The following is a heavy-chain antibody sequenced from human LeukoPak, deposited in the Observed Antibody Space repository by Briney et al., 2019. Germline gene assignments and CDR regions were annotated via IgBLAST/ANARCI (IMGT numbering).Heavy chain of an antibody. CDR3: SRQGGYYDSSGSVDY. CDR2: IYYSGST. V-gene: IGHV4-39*01. CDR1: GGSISSSSYY. D-gene: IGHD3-22*01. J-gene: IGHJ4*02. Sequence: PSETLSLTCTVSGGSISSSSYYWGWIRPPPGKGLEWIGSIYYSGSTYYNPSLKSRVTISVDTSKNQFTLNLSSVTAADTAVYYCSRQGGYYDSSGSVDYWGPGTLVTVSS.